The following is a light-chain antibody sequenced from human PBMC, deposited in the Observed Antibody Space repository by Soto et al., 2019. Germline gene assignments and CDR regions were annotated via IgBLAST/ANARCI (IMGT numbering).Light chain of an antibody. J-gene: IGLJ2*01. CDR3: SSYTSSSTVV. CDR1: SSDVGGYNY. Sequence: QSALTQPASVSGSPGQSITISCTGTSSDVGGYNYVSWYQQHPGKAPKLMIYDVSNRPSGVSNRFSGSKSGNTASLTISGRQAEDEAEYYCSSYTSSSTVVFGGGTKVTVL. V-gene: IGLV2-14*01. CDR2: DVS.